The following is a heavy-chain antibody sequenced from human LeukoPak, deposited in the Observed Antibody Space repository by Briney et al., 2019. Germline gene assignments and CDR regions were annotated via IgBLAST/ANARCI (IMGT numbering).Heavy chain of an antibody. D-gene: IGHD3-3*01. J-gene: IGHJ4*02. V-gene: IGHV4-34*01. CDR2: INHSGST. CDR1: GGSISSGGYS. CDR3: ARSGGVTAYYFDY. Sequence: PSETLSLTCAVSGGSISSGGYSWSWIRQPPGKGLEWIGEINHSGSTNYNPSLKSRVTISVDTSKNQFSLKLSSVTAADTAVYYCARSGGVTAYYFDYWGQGTLVTVSS.